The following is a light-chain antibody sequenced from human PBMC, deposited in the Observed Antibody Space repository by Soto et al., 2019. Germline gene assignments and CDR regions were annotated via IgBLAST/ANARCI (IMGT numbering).Light chain of an antibody. Sequence: EIVMTQSPATLSVSPGERATLSCRASQSVSSNLAWYQQKPGQAPRPLIYGASTRATGIPARFSGSGSGTEFTLTISRLQSEDFAVYYCQQYNNWPRVFGPGTKLDIK. J-gene: IGKJ3*01. CDR2: GAS. CDR3: QQYNNWPRV. V-gene: IGKV3-15*01. CDR1: QSVSSN.